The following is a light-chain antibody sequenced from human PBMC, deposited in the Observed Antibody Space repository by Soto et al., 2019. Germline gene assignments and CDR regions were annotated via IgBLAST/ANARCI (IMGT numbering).Light chain of an antibody. Sequence: QSVLTQPASVSGSPCQSITISCTGTSSDVGGYNYVSWYQQHPGKAPKLMIYDVSNRPSGVSNRFSGSKSGNTASLTISGLQAEDEADYYCSSYTSSSTLDYVFGTGTKVTVL. CDR3: SSYTSSSTLDYV. V-gene: IGLV2-14*01. CDR2: DVS. CDR1: SSDVGGYNY. J-gene: IGLJ1*01.